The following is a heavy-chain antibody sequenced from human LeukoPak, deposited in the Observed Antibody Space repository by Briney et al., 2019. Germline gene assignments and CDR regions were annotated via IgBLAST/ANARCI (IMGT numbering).Heavy chain of an antibody. V-gene: IGHV3-30-3*01. D-gene: IGHD3-16*01. CDR1: GFTFSGFI. Sequence: PGGSLRLSCAASGFTFSGFIMHWVRQAPGKGLEWVAVISYDGSNKYYADSVKGRFTISRDNSKNTLYLQMNSLRAEDTAVYYCARARMITFGGVRAPIDYWGQGTLVTVSS. CDR2: ISYDGSNK. J-gene: IGHJ4*02. CDR3: ARARMITFGGVRAPIDY.